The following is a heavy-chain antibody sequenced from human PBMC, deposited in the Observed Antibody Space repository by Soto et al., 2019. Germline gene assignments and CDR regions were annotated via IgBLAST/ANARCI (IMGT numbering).Heavy chain of an antibody. V-gene: IGHV1-2*02. D-gene: IGHD6-13*01. J-gene: IGHJ3*02. CDR3: TRVGGGRVASGTGNDAFGS. CDR2: INPNSGDP. CDR1: GYTLSDYY. Sequence: GASVKVSCKASGYTLSDYYIQWVRQAPGQGLEWMGWINPNSGDPNYAQKFQGRVTMTRDTSINTAYTELRWLRSEDTAVYYCTRVGGGRVASGTGNDAFGSWEQGTKVTVSS.